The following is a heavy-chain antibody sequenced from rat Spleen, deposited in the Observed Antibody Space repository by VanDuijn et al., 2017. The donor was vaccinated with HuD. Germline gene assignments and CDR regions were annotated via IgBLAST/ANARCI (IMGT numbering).Heavy chain of an antibody. CDR3: ARRFDFDY. CDR1: GFIFSDYY. Sequence: EVQLVESGGGLVQPGRSLKVSCADSGFIFSDYYMAWVRQAPEKGLEWVATISFDGYNTYYRDSVKGRFTISRDNAKSTLYLQMDSLRSEDTATYYCARRFDFDYWGQGVMVTVSS. D-gene: IGHD4-3*01. CDR2: ISFDGYNT. V-gene: IGHV5-7*01. J-gene: IGHJ2*01.